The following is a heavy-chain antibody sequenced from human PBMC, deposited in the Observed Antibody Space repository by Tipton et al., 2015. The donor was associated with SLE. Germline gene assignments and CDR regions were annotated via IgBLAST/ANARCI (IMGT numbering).Heavy chain of an antibody. CDR2: IYFSGTT. CDR1: GGSISSYY. D-gene: IGHD2-15*01. V-gene: IGHV4-4*08. CDR3: AIPTTQHCSGGGCYRHDAFDI. Sequence: TLSLTCTVSGGSISSYYWSCIRQPPGKGLEWIGYIYFSGTTNYNPSLTSRVTISVETSKNQFSLKLNSVTAADTAGYYCAIPTTQHCSGGGCYRHDAFDIGGQGTMVTVSS. J-gene: IGHJ3*02.